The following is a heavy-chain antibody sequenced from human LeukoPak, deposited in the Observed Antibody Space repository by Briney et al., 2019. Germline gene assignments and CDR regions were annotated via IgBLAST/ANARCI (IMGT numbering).Heavy chain of an antibody. CDR2: IGSSSSYI. D-gene: IGHD3-3*01. Sequence: GGSLRLSCAASGFTFSSYSMNWVRQAPGKGLEWVSSIGSSSSYIYYADSVKGRFTIARDNAKNSVYLEMNSLRADDTAVYYCARSARLMKGVVEVTALDDWGQGTLVTVSS. V-gene: IGHV3-21*01. CDR3: ARSARLMKGVVEVTALDD. J-gene: IGHJ4*02. CDR1: GFTFSSYS.